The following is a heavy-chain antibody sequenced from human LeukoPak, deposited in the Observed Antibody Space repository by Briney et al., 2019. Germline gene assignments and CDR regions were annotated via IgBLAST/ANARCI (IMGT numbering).Heavy chain of an antibody. CDR3: ARYTPMTSRAFDI. Sequence: ASVKVSCKASGYTFTDYYMHWVRQAPGQGLEWMGWINPNSGGTIYAQKFQGRITMTRDTSISTAYMELSRLRSDDTAVYCCARYTPMTSRAFDIWGQGTMVTVCS. D-gene: IGHD2-2*02. CDR1: GYTFTDYY. J-gene: IGHJ3*02. V-gene: IGHV1-2*02. CDR2: INPNSGGT.